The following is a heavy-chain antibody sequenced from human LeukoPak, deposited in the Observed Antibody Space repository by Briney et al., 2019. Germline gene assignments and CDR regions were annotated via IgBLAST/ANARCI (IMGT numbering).Heavy chain of an antibody. Sequence: SETLSLTCTVSGGSISSYYWSWIRQPPGKGLEWIGYFYYSGSSNYNPSLKSRVTISGDTSKNQFSLKLSSVTAADTAIYYCARVTPAVGAFDIWGRGTMVTVSS. CDR1: GGSISSYY. CDR2: FYYSGSS. V-gene: IGHV4-59*01. J-gene: IGHJ3*02. CDR3: ARVTPAVGAFDI. D-gene: IGHD6-13*01.